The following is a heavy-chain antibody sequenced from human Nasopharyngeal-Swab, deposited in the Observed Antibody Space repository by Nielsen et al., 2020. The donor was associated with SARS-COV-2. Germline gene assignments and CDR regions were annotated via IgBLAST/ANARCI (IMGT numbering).Heavy chain of an antibody. CDR2: ISYDGSNK. V-gene: IGHV3-30*18. J-gene: IGHJ5*02. D-gene: IGHD4-23*01. Sequence: GESLKISCAASGFTFSSYWMGWVRQAPGKGLEWVALISYDGSNKYYADSVKGRFTISRDNSKNTLYLQMNSLRAEDTAVYYCAKVYGGSEFDPWGQGTLVTVSS. CDR3: AKVYGGSEFDP. CDR1: GFTFSSYW.